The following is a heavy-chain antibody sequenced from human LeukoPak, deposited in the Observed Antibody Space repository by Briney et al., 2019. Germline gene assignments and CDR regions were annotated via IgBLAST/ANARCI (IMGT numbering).Heavy chain of an antibody. CDR2: INPNSGGT. CDR1: GYTFTGYY. CDR3: AKGHYRSGGYYSEPYYYYYMDV. D-gene: IGHD3-10*01. Sequence: ASVKVSCKASGYTFTGYYMHWVRQAPGQGLEWMGWINPNSGGTNYAQKFQGRVTMTRDTSISTAYMELSRLRSDDTAVYYCAKGHYRSGGYYSEPYYYYYMDVWGKGTTVTVSS. V-gene: IGHV1-2*02. J-gene: IGHJ6*03.